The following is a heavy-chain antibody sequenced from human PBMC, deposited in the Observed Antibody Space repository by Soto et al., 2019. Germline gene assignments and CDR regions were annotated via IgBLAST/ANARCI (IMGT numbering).Heavy chain of an antibody. CDR2: MYDSGST. J-gene: IGHJ4*02. CDR1: GGSISGYF. CDR3: ARGWSSSWPY. D-gene: IGHD6-13*01. V-gene: IGHV4-59*01. Sequence: QVQLQESGPGLVKPSETLSLSCFVSGGSISGYFWSWIRQPPGKGLEWIAFMYDSGSTNYNPSLMSRVSISLDTSKNQFSLKLNSVTAADTAVYYCARGWSSSWPYWGQGTLVTVSS.